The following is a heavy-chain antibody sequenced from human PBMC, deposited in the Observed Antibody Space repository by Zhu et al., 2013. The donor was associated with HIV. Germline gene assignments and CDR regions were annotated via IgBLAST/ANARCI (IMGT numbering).Heavy chain of an antibody. V-gene: IGHV1-69*01. Sequence: QVQLVQSGAEVKKPGSSVKVSCKASGGTFSSYAISWVRQAPGQGLEWMGGIIPIFGTANYAQKFQGRVTITADESTSTAYMELSSLRSEDTAVYYCARGRYYYDSSGYPWLGPPKDAFDIWGQGTMVTVSS. CDR3: ARGRYYYDSSGYPWLGPPKDAFDI. J-gene: IGHJ3*02. CDR1: GGTFSSYA. D-gene: IGHD3-22*01. CDR2: IIPIFGTA.